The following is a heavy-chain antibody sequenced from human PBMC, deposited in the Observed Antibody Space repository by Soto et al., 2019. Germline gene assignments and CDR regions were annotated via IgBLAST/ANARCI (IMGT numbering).Heavy chain of an antibody. Sequence: GGSLRLSCAASGFTFSSYGMHWVRQAPGKGLEWVAVIWYDGSNKYYADSVKGRFTISRDNFKNTLYLQMNSLRAEDTAVYYCASGGYYYDSSGYYFDYWGQGTLVTVSS. CDR2: IWYDGSNK. J-gene: IGHJ4*02. D-gene: IGHD3-22*01. CDR3: ASGGYYYDSSGYYFDY. CDR1: GFTFSSYG. V-gene: IGHV3-33*01.